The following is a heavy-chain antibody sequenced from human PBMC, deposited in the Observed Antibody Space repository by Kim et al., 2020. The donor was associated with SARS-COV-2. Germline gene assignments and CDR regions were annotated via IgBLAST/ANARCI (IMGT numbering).Heavy chain of an antibody. CDR3: ARRGGEVGYFEN. CDR1: GYTFNAYY. V-gene: IGHV1-2*06. D-gene: IGHD3-16*01. CDR2: LNSASGVA. Sequence: ASVKVSCKASGYTFNAYYIHWVRQAPGQGLEWLGRLNSASGVASLAQKFQGRVTMTRDTSISTAYMELSSLTSDDTAIYFCARRGGEVGYFENWGQGTLVNVSS. J-gene: IGHJ4*02.